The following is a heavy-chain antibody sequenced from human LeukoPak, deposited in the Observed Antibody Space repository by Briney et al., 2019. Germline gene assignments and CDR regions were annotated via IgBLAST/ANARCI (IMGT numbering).Heavy chain of an antibody. D-gene: IGHD1-14*01. V-gene: IGHV3-21*01. CDR3: ARSDNPYGVTDY. CDR1: GFTFSSYS. J-gene: IGHJ4*02. Sequence: GGSLRLSCAASGFTFSSYSMNWVRQARGEGLERVSSISSSSSYIYYADSVKGRFTISRDNAKNSLYLQMNSLRAEDTAVYYCARSDNPYGVTDYWGQGTLVTVSS. CDR2: ISSSSSYI.